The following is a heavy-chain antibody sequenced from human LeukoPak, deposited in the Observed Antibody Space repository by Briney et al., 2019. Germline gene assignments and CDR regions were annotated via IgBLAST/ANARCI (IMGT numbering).Heavy chain of an antibody. J-gene: IGHJ4*02. Sequence: PSETLSLTCAAYGGSFSGYYWSWIRQPPGKGLEWIGEINRSGSTHYNPSLKSRVTIPIDTSRNQFSLKLSSLTAADTAVYYCARSPSYDTNGYYYDYWGQGTLVTVSS. CDR2: INRSGST. CDR1: GGSFSGYY. D-gene: IGHD3-22*01. CDR3: ARSPSYDTNGYYYDY. V-gene: IGHV4-34*01.